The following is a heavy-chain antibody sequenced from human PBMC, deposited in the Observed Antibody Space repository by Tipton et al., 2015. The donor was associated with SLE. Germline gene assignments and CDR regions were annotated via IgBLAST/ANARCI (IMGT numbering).Heavy chain of an antibody. Sequence: QLVQSGAEVKPSETLSLTCTVSGGSISSSSYYWGWIRQPPGKGLEWIGSIYYSGSTYYNPSLKSRVTISVDTSKNQFSLKLSSVTAADTAVYYCASSNIAAAGAAGGQGGNWFDPWGQGTLVTVSS. D-gene: IGHD6-13*01. V-gene: IGHV4-39*07. CDR2: IYYSGST. CDR1: GGSISSSSYY. J-gene: IGHJ5*02. CDR3: ASSNIAAAGAAGGQGGNWFDP.